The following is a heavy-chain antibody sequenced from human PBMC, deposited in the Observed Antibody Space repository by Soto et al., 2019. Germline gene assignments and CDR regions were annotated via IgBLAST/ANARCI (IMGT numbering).Heavy chain of an antibody. V-gene: IGHV1-3*01. CDR2: INAGNGNT. J-gene: IGHJ6*02. CDR1: GYTFTSYA. D-gene: IGHD2-15*01. CDR3: ARGAYCSGGSCHPDPTDNSYYYGMDV. Sequence: GASVKVSCKASGYTFTSYAMHWVRQAPGQRLEWMGWINAGNGNTKYSQKFQGRVTITRDTSASTAYMELSSLRSEDTAVYYCARGAYCSGGSCHPDPTDNSYYYGMDVWRQGTTVTVSS.